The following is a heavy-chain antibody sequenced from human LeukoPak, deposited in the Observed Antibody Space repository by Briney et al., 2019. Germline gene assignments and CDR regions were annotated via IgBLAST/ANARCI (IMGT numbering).Heavy chain of an antibody. J-gene: IGHJ4*02. D-gene: IGHD2-2*02. V-gene: IGHV4-39*01. Sequence: SETLSLTCTVSGGSINNNNYYWGWIRQPPGKGLEWIGSMYYSGNTYHNSSLKSRVTISVDTSKNQFSLRLTSVTAADTAMYYCTRHEGRSRGNMVIVPAAIINWGQGTLVTVSS. CDR3: TRHEGRSRGNMVIVPAAIIN. CDR2: MYYSGNT. CDR1: GGSINNNNYY.